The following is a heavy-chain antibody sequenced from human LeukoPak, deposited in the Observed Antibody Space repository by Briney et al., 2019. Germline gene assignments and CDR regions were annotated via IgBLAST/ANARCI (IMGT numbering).Heavy chain of an antibody. J-gene: IGHJ6*03. CDR1: GYTFTSYD. D-gene: IGHD2-15*01. Sequence: ASVKVSCKASGYTFTSYDINWVRQATGQGLEWMGWMNPNSGNTGYAQKFQGRVTITADKSTSTAYMELSSLRSEDTAVYYCASVREATRGYYYYYYMDVWGKGTTVTVSS. CDR3: ASVREATRGYYYYYYMDV. V-gene: IGHV1-8*01. CDR2: MNPNSGNT.